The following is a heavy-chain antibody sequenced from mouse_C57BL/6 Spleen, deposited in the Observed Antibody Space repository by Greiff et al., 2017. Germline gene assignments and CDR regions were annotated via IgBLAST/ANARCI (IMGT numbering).Heavy chain of an antibody. CDR3: TRVGPRYFDV. Sequence: EVKVVESEGGLVQPGSSMKLSCTASGFTFSDYYMAWVRQVPEKGLEWVANINCDGSSTYYLDSLTSRFIISRDNAKNILYLQMSSLKSEDTATYCCTRVGPRYFDVWGTGTTVTVSS. J-gene: IGHJ1*03. V-gene: IGHV5-16*01. CDR2: INCDGSST. CDR1: GFTFSDYY.